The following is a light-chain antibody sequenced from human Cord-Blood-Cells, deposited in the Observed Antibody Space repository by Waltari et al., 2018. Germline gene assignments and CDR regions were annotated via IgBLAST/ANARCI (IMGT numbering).Light chain of an antibody. J-gene: IGKJ1*01. Sequence: DIVMTQSPDSLAVSLGERATINFHSSQSVLYSSNNKNYLAWYQQKPGQPPKLLIYWASTRESGVPDRFSGSGSGTDFTLTISSLQAEDVAVYYCQQYYSTPRTFGQGTKVEIK. CDR1: QSVLYSSNNKNY. CDR3: QQYYSTPRT. V-gene: IGKV4-1*01. CDR2: WAS.